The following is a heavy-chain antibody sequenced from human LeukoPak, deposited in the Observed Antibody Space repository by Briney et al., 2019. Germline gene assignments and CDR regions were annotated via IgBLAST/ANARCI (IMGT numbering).Heavy chain of an antibody. CDR1: GGSISSCRYY. CDR2: IYSSGST. D-gene: IGHD3-22*01. J-gene: IGHJ5*02. V-gene: IGHV4-61*02. CDR3: ARGLVVTPSNWFDP. Sequence: SSETLSLTCTVSGGSISSCRYYWSWLRQPAGKGLEWIARIYSSGSTNYNPSLKSRVTISVDTSKNQFSLKLTSVTAADTAVYYCARGLVVTPSNWFDPWGQGNLVTVSS.